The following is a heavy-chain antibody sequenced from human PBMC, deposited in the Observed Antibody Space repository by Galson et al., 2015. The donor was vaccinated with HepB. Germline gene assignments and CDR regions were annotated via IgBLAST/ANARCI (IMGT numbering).Heavy chain of an antibody. CDR1: GFTVSSSG. CDR2: ISYDGSNK. Sequence: SLRLSCAASGFTVSSSGMHWVRQAPGKGLEWVSVISYDGSNKYYADSVKGRFTISRDNSKNALYLQMNSLRAEDTAVYYCAKEGGVYCTNGVCYTHYYGMDVWGQGTTVTVAS. CDR3: AKEGGVYCTNGVCYTHYYGMDV. V-gene: IGHV3-30*18. D-gene: IGHD2-8*01. J-gene: IGHJ6*02.